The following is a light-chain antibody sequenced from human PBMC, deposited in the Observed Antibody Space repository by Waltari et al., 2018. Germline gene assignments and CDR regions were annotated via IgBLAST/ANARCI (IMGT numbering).Light chain of an antibody. CDR1: QSASGN. CDR2: AAS. J-gene: IGKJ4*01. V-gene: IGKV3-15*01. Sequence: EIVVTQSPATVSVSPGERVTLSCRTSQSASGNFAWYQQKPGQPPRLLIYAASSRASGVPVRFSASWSGTEFTLTISSLQSEDSAVYYCQQYHNWPPLTFGGGTKVEIK. CDR3: QQYHNWPPLT.